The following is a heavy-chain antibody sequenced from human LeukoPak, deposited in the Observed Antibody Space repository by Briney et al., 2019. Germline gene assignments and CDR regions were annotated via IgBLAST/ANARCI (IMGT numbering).Heavy chain of an antibody. CDR3: SRGFPFDP. Sequence: GGSLRLSCAPPGFPFSTSWMHWVRQAPGKGLVWVSRINSDGSRTTYADSVKGRITISRDNAKNTLYLQMNSLRAEDTAVYYCSRGFPFDPWGQGTLVTVSS. CDR1: GFPFSTSW. V-gene: IGHV3-74*01. CDR2: INSDGSRT. D-gene: IGHD3-10*01. J-gene: IGHJ5*02.